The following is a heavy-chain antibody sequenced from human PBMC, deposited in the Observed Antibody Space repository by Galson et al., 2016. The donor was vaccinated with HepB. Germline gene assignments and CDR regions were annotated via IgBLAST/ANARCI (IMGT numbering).Heavy chain of an antibody. J-gene: IGHJ4*02. CDR3: ARHSLWSTGTIDF. D-gene: IGHD3-16*01. CDR2: IYPDDSDT. V-gene: IGHV5-51*01. CDR1: GYSFTHYW. Sequence: QSGAEVKKPGESLKISCKGSGYSFTHYWIGWVRQMPGKGLEWMGIIYPDDSDTRYSQSFQGQVTISADRSITNAYLQWSNLKASDTAMYYCARHSLWSTGTIDFGGQGTLVTVSS.